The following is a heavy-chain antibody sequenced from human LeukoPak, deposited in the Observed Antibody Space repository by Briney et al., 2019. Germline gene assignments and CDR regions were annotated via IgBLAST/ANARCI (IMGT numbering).Heavy chain of an antibody. Sequence: GGSLRLSCAAFGFTFSSCTMNWVRQPPGKGLEWVSSITSSSSYIYYADSVKGRFTISRDNAKNSLYLQMNSLRAEDTAVYYCAGDLYSGSYNAFDIWGQGTMVTVSS. D-gene: IGHD1-26*01. CDR2: ITSSSSYI. CDR1: GFTFSSCT. J-gene: IGHJ3*02. CDR3: AGDLYSGSYNAFDI. V-gene: IGHV3-21*01.